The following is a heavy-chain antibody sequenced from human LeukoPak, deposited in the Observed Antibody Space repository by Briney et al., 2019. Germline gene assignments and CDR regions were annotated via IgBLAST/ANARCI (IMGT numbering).Heavy chain of an antibody. D-gene: IGHD2-8*01. J-gene: IGHJ4*02. V-gene: IGHV3-74*01. Sequence: GGSLRLSCAASGFTFSSHWMHWVRQAPGKGLVWVSRINSDGSGTIYADSVKGRFTISRDNAKNTLDLQMSSLRAEDTAVYYCARGEKSWINGFDLWGQGTLVTVSS. CDR3: ARGEKSWINGFDL. CDR2: INSDGSGT. CDR1: GFTFSSHW.